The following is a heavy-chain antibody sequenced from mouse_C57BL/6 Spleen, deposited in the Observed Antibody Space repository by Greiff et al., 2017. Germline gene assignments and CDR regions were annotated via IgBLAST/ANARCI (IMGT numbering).Heavy chain of an antibody. CDR2: ISNLAYSI. D-gene: IGHD3-2*02. CDR3: ARLDSSGYLDY. Sequence: EVKLVESGGGLVQPGGSLKLSCAASGFTFSDYGMAWVRQAPRKGPEWVAFISNLAYSIYYADTVTGRFTISSENAKNTLYLEMSSRRSEDTDMYYCARLDSSGYLDYWGQGTTLTVSS. J-gene: IGHJ2*01. V-gene: IGHV5-15*01. CDR1: GFTFSDYG.